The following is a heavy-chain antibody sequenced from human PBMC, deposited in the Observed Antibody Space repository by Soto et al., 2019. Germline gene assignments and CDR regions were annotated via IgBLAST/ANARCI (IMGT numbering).Heavy chain of an antibody. Sequence: PGGSLRLSCAASGFTFSNAWMSWVRQAPGKRLEWVGRIKSKTDGGTTDYAAPVKGRFTISRDDSKNTLYLQMNSLKTEDTAVYYCTTDSRPGTRSYYYYGLDVWGPGTTVTVSS. CDR2: IKSKTDGGTT. CDR3: TTDSRPGTRSYYYYGLDV. CDR1: GFTFSNAW. J-gene: IGHJ6*02. D-gene: IGHD1-1*01. V-gene: IGHV3-15*01.